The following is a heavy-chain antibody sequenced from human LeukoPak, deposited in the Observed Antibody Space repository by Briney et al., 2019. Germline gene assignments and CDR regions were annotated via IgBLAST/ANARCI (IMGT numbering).Heavy chain of an antibody. CDR1: GGPISSSSYY. D-gene: IGHD3-22*01. CDR2: VYYYRGST. CDR3: ARLFASGGYYYLDY. J-gene: IGHJ4*02. Sequence: SSETLSLTCTVSGGPISSSSYYWGWIRQHPGKGLEWIGDVYYYRGSTHYTPSLKSRLTISIDTSKNQFSLRLSSVTAADTAVYFCARLFASGGYYYLDYWGQGTLVTVSS. V-gene: IGHV4-31*03.